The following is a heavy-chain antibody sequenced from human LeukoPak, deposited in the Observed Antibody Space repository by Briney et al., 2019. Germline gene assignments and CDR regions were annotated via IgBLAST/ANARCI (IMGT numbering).Heavy chain of an antibody. D-gene: IGHD6-13*01. CDR1: GGPISSYY. V-gene: IGHV4-4*07. J-gene: IGHJ6*03. Sequence: SETLSLTCTVSGGPISSYYWSWIRQPAGKGLEWIGRIYTSGSTNYNPSLKSRVTMSVDTSKNQFSLKLSSVTAADTAVYYCARDRLPYSSSWYHYYYYMDVRGKGTTVTVSS. CDR3: ARDRLPYSSSWYHYYYYMDV. CDR2: IYTSGST.